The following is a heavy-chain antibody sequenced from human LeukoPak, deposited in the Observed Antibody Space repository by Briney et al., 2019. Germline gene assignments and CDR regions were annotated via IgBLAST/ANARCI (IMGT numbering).Heavy chain of an antibody. J-gene: IGHJ5*02. Sequence: ASVKVSCKASGYTFTGYYMHWVRQAPGQGLEWMGWINPNSGGTNYAQKFQGRVTTTRDTSISTAYMELSRLRSDDTAVYYCARVYCSSTSCYTYWFDPWGQGTLVTVSS. CDR2: INPNSGGT. V-gene: IGHV1-2*02. CDR3: ARVYCSSTSCYTYWFDP. CDR1: GYTFTGYY. D-gene: IGHD2-2*02.